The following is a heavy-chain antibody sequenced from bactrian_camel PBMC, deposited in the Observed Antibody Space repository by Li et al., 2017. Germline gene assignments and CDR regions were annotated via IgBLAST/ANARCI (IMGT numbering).Heavy chain of an antibody. Sequence: DVQLVESGGGLVQPGGSLTLSCTGPGSSFRYHWMFWVRQAPGKGLDWISSIHSDGITTHYSDSVKGRFTISRDNAENTVYLQMSSLKAEDTAIYYCVRDPEGWGQGTQVTVS. CDR1: GSSFRYHW. CDR2: IHSDGITT. CDR3: VRDPEG. V-gene: IGHV3S35*01. J-gene: IGHJ4*01. D-gene: IGHD1*01.